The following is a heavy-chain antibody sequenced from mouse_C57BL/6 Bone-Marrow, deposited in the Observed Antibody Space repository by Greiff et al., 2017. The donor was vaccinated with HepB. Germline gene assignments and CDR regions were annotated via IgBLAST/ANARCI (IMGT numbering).Heavy chain of an antibody. D-gene: IGHD2-4*01. V-gene: IGHV1-64*01. Sequence: QVQLQQPGAELVKPGASVKLSCKASGYTFTSYWMHWVKPRPGQGLEWIGMIHPNSGSTNYNEKFKSKATLTVDKSSSTADMQLSSLTSEDSAVYYCTRRGIYDYALYYWGQGTTLTVSS. CDR1: GYTFTSYW. J-gene: IGHJ2*01. CDR2: IHPNSGST. CDR3: TRRGIYDYALYY.